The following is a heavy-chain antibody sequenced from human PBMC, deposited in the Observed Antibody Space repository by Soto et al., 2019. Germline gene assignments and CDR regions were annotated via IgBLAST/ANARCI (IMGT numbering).Heavy chain of an antibody. V-gene: IGHV3-23*01. D-gene: IGHD5-12*01. CDR2: ISGSGGST. J-gene: IGHJ3*02. Sequence: GGSLRLSCAASGFTFSSYAMSWVHQAPGKGLEWVSAISGSGGSTYYADSVKGRFTISRDNSKNTLYLQMNSLRAEDTAVYYCAKGGRDGYNFMYEGFDAFDIWGQGTMVTVSS. CDR3: AKGGRDGYNFMYEGFDAFDI. CDR1: GFTFSSYA.